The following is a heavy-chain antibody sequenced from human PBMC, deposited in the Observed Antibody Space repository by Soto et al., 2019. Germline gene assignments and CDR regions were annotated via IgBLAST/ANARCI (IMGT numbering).Heavy chain of an antibody. Sequence: QVQVVQSGAEEKKPGASVKVSCKASGYIFNGYAMHWVRQAPGQRLEWMAWINGGNGNTRYSQKFQGRVTISRDTAANTVHMELSRLRSDDTAVYYCARAGTVFGLLGNYYGMDVWGQGTTVTVSS. V-gene: IGHV1-3*05. CDR3: ARAGTVFGLLGNYYGMDV. CDR2: INGGNGNT. J-gene: IGHJ6*02. CDR1: GYIFNGYA. D-gene: IGHD3-3*01.